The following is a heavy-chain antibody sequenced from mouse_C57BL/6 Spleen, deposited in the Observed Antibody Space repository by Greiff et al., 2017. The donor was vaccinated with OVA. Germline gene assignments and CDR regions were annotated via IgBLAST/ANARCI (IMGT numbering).Heavy chain of an antibody. D-gene: IGHD1-2*01. CDR3: ARNRATAWYFDV. Sequence: QVQLQQSGPGLVQPSQSLSITCTVSGFSLTSYGVHWVRQSPGKGLEWLGVIWSGGSTDYNAAFISRLSISTDNSKSQVCFKMNSLQADDTAIYYCARNRATAWYFDVWGTGTTVTVSS. J-gene: IGHJ1*03. CDR1: GFSLTSYG. V-gene: IGHV2-2*01. CDR2: IWSGGST.